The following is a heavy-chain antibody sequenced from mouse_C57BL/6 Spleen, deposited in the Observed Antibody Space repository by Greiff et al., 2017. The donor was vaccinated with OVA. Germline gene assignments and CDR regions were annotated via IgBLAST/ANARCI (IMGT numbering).Heavy chain of an antibody. CDR2: IYPGDGDT. D-gene: IGHD1-1*01. CDR1: GYAFSSSW. CDR3: ASSPSYGSSYAMDY. Sequence: VQLQQSGPELVKPGASVKISCKASGYAFSSSWMNWVKQRPGKGLEWIGRIYPGDGDTNYNGKFKGKATLTADKSSSTAYMQLSSLTSEDSAVYFCASSPSYGSSYAMDYWGQGTSGTVSS. J-gene: IGHJ4*01. V-gene: IGHV1-82*01.